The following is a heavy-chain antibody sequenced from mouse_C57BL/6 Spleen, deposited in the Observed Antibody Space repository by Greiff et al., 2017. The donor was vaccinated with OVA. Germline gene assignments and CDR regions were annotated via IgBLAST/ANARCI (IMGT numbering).Heavy chain of an antibody. CDR1: GYTFTDYN. V-gene: IGHV1-18*01. D-gene: IGHD2-3*01. CDR3: ARMGIRFAY. CDR2: INPNNGGT. Sequence: EVQLQESGPELVKPGASVKIPCKASGYTFTDYNMDWVKQSHGKSLEWIGDINPNNGGTIYNQKFKGKATLTVDKSSSTAYMELRSLTSEDTAVYYCARMGIRFAYWGQGTLVTVSA. J-gene: IGHJ3*01.